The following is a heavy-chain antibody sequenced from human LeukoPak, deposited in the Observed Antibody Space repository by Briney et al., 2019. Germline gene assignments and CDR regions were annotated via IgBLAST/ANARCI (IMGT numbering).Heavy chain of an antibody. CDR1: GYTFTGYY. J-gene: IGHJ4*02. CDR2: INPNSSGT. CDR3: ARDSISIAAAAEIDY. Sequence: ASVKVSCKASGYTFTGYYMHWVRQAPGQGLEWMGWINPNSSGTNYAQKFQGRVTMTRDTSISTAYMELSRLRSDDTAVYYCARDSISIAAAAEIDYWGQGTLVTVSS. V-gene: IGHV1-2*02. D-gene: IGHD6-13*01.